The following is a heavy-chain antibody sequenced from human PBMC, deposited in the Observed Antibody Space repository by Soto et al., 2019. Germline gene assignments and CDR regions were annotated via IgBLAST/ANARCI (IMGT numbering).Heavy chain of an antibody. Sequence: PSETLSLTWAVYGGSFSDYFWTWIRQSPGKGLEWIGDTNHRGSTSYHPSLKSRVTISLDTSKNQFSLRLNSVTAADTAVYCCARVLVGSFDLWRQVTVVTVSS. V-gene: IGHV4-34*01. D-gene: IGHD2-8*02. J-gene: IGHJ4*02. CDR1: GGSFSDYF. CDR3: ARVLVGSFDL. CDR2: TNHRGST.